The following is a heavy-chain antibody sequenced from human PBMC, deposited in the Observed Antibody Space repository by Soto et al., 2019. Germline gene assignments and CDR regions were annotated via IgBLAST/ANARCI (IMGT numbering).Heavy chain of an antibody. J-gene: IGHJ4*02. Sequence: SETLSLTCAVYGGSFSGYYWSWIRQPPGKGLEWIGEINHSGSTNYNPSLKSRVTISVDTSKNQFSLKLSSVTAADTAVYHCASSRSGYYNTLGRLFDYWGQGTLVTVSS. V-gene: IGHV4-34*01. CDR1: GGSFSGYY. CDR2: INHSGST. CDR3: ASSRSGYYNTLGRLFDY. D-gene: IGHD3-3*01.